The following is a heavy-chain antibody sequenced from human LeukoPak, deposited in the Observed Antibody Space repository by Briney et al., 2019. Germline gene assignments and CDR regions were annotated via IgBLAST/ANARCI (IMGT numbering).Heavy chain of an antibody. D-gene: IGHD3-22*01. Sequence: SETLSLTCAVYGGSFSGYYWSWIRQPPGKGLEWIGEINHSGSTNYNPSLKSRVTISVDTSKNQFSLKLSSVTAADTAVYYCARGSEYYYDSSGYYWTHYFDYWGQGTLVTVSS. V-gene: IGHV4-34*01. CDR2: INHSGST. J-gene: IGHJ4*02. CDR1: GGSFSGYY. CDR3: ARGSEYYYDSSGYYWTHYFDY.